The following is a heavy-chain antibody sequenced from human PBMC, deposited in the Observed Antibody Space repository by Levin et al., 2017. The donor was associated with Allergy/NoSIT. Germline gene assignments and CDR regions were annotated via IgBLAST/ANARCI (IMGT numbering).Heavy chain of an antibody. Sequence: GESLKISCVGSGFTFSNAWMTWVRQAPGKGLEWLGRVRSKSDGGAIEYAAPVKGRFTISRDDSKDTVYLQMNSLKTEDTAVYYCTWPGPGFDYWGQGTLVTVSS. J-gene: IGHJ4*01. CDR3: TWPGPGFDY. CDR1: GFTFSNAW. CDR2: VRSKSDGGAI. D-gene: IGHD1-1*01. V-gene: IGHV3-15*01.